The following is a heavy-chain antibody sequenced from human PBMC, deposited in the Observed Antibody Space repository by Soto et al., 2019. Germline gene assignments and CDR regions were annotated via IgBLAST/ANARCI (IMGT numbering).Heavy chain of an antibody. CDR3: AKGRNSGSSWTQLFDY. J-gene: IGHJ4*02. Sequence: QVQLVESGGGVVQPGRSLRLSCAASGFTFSSYGMHWVRQAPGKGLEWVAVISYDGSNKYYADSVKGRFTMSRDNSKNTLYRQMNSRRAEDTAVYYCAKGRNSGSSWTQLFDYWGQGTLVTVSS. CDR2: ISYDGSNK. V-gene: IGHV3-30*18. CDR1: GFTFSSYG. D-gene: IGHD6-13*01.